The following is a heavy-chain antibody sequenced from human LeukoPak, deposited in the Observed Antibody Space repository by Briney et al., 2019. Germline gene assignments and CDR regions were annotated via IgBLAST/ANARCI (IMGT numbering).Heavy chain of an antibody. CDR3: VRAYNREAVTGPTNAPFDY. Sequence: GASVKISCKASGYTFTNYYMHWVRQAPGQGLEWTGIINPSDGSRSYAQKFQGRVTMTRDTSKSTVYMELSSLRSEDTAAYYCVRAYNREAVTGPTNAPFDYWGQGTLVPVSS. D-gene: IGHD6-19*01. J-gene: IGHJ4*02. CDR1: GYTFTNYY. V-gene: IGHV1-46*01. CDR2: INPSDGSR.